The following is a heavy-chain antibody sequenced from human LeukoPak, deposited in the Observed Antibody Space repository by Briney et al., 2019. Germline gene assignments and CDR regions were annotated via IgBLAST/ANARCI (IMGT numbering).Heavy chain of an antibody. D-gene: IGHD3-22*01. CDR1: GASISSSDRY. J-gene: IGHJ4*01. CDR2: IYHRGST. Sequence: SETLSLTCTVSGASISSSDRYWGWIRQPPGKGLEWLGSIYHRGSTYYNPSLKSRVTISVDTSKNQFSLKLSSVTAADTAVYYCARRRSITMIVVVIRSPYFDYWGQGTLVTVSS. CDR3: ARRRSITMIVVVIRSPYFDY. V-gene: IGHV4-39*07.